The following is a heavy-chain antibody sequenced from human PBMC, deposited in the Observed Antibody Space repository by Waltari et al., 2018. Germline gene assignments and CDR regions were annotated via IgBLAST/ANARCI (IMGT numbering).Heavy chain of an antibody. CDR3: ARDRIWKYVFDY. D-gene: IGHD1-7*01. CDR2: ISYDGSNE. Sequence: QVQLVESGGGVVQPGRSLRLSCAASGFRFRSHAMHWVRQAPGKGLGWFALISYDGSNEDYADYVQGRFTISRDNSKNTLYLQIDSLRTEDTAVYYCARDRIWKYVFDYWGQGTLVTVSS. J-gene: IGHJ4*02. CDR1: GFRFRSHA. V-gene: IGHV3-30*04.